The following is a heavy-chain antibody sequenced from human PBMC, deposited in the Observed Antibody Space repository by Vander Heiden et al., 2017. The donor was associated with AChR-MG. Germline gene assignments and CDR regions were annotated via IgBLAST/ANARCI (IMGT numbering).Heavy chain of an antibody. V-gene: IGHV4-39*01. CDR2: IYYSGST. Sequence: QLQLQESGPGLVKPSETLSLTCTVSGGSISSSSYYWGWIRQPPGKGLEWIGSIYYSGSTYYNPSLKSRVTISVDTSKNQFSLKLSSVTAADTAVYYCARLPLSNTYANWFDPWGQGTLVTVSS. CDR1: GGSISSSSYY. J-gene: IGHJ5*02. D-gene: IGHD2-8*01. CDR3: ARLPLSNTYANWFDP.